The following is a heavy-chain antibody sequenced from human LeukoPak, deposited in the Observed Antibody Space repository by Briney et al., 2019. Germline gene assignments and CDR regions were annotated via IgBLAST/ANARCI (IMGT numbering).Heavy chain of an antibody. CDR2: INYRGIT. CDR3: ARPSPYGTTWAGAFDI. J-gene: IGHJ3*02. D-gene: IGHD1-14*01. Sequence: PSETLSLTCTVAGGSISSSSYYWAWIRQPPGEGLEWIGSINYRGITYYNPSLESRVTITVDTSKNQFSLKLNSVTAADTAVYYCARPSPYGTTWAGAFDIWGQGTMVTVSS. CDR1: GGSISSSSYY. V-gene: IGHV4-39*01.